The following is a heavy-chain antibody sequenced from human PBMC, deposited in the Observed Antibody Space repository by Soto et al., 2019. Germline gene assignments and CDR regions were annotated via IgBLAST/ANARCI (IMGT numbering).Heavy chain of an antibody. V-gene: IGHV1-2*02. CDR1: GYTFTGYY. Sequence: GASVKVSCKASGYTFTGYYMHWVRQAPGQGLEWMGWINPNSGGTNYAQKFQGRVTMTRDTSISTAYMELSRLRSDDTAVYYCARARGYSSSWYGGSWFDPWGQGTLVTVSS. CDR3: ARARGYSSSWYGGSWFDP. D-gene: IGHD6-13*01. J-gene: IGHJ5*02. CDR2: INPNSGGT.